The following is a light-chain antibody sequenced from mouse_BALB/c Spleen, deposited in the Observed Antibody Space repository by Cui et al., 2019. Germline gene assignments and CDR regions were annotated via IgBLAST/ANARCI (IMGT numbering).Light chain of an antibody. J-gene: IGKJ5*01. Sequence: QIVLTQSPALMPASRGKKVTMSCSGNSSVSYMDWYQQKPRSSPKPWIYLTSNLAAGVPARFSGSGSGTSYSLTISSMEAEDAATYYCQQWSSNPPTFGAGTKLELK. CDR3: QQWSSNPPT. CDR1: SSVSY. CDR2: LTS. V-gene: IGKV4-68*01.